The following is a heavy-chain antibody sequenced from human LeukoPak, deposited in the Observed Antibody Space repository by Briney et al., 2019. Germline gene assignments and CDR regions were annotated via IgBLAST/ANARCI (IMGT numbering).Heavy chain of an antibody. CDR1: GGTFSSYA. Sequence: GASVKVSCKASGGTFSSYAISWVRQAPGQGLEGMGGIIPIFGTANYAQKFQGRVTITADKSTSTAYMELSSLRSEDTAVYYCARPGDYGDLDAFDIWGQGTMVTVSS. V-gene: IGHV1-69*06. CDR2: IIPIFGTA. J-gene: IGHJ3*02. CDR3: ARPGDYGDLDAFDI. D-gene: IGHD4-17*01.